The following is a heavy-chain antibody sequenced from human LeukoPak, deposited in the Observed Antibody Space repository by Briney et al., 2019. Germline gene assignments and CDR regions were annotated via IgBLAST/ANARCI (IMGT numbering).Heavy chain of an antibody. D-gene: IGHD1-14*01. CDR1: GFTFSSYA. Sequence: PGGPLRLSCATAGFTFSSYAMSWVRQAPGRGLEWVSAIGGSGSRAGYTYYADSVKGRFTISRDNSKDTLYLQMNSLRAEDTAIYYCAKVMITGSFPDYFDNWGQGTLVTVSS. V-gene: IGHV3-23*01. J-gene: IGHJ4*02. CDR3: AKVMITGSFPDYFDN. CDR2: IGGSGSRAGYT.